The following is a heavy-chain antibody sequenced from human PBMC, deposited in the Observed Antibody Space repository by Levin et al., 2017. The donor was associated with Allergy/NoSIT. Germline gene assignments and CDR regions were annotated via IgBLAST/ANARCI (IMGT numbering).Heavy chain of an antibody. CDR1: GFTFSNFA. Sequence: ASVKVSCTASGFTFSNFAMNWVRQTPGRGLEWVSAISGSGGTTYYADSVKGRFTISRDNSRSTLFLQMNSLRAEDTAIYYCAKENGYNGSPIDYWGQGTLVTVSS. D-gene: IGHD5-24*01. J-gene: IGHJ4*02. CDR3: AKENGYNGSPIDY. CDR2: ISGSGGTT. V-gene: IGHV3-23*01.